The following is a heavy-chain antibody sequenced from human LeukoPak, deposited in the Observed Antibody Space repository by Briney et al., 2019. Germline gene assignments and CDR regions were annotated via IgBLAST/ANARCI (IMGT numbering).Heavy chain of an antibody. CDR3: VRDDCSSSSCPFDF. Sequence: GGSLRLSWAASGFTFSLYTMNWVRRAPGKGLEWVSSISSNGNYIHYADSVKGRFTISRDNAKTSVYLEMNSLRAEDTGLYFCVRDDCSSSSCPFDFWGQGVLLTVSS. J-gene: IGHJ4*02. V-gene: IGHV3-21*01. D-gene: IGHD2-2*01. CDR2: ISSNGNYI. CDR1: GFTFSLYT.